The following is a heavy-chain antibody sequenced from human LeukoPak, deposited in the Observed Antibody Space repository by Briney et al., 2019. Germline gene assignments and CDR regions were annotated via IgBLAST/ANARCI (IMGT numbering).Heavy chain of an antibody. CDR3: ARGERFGESHHAGVGY. J-gene: IGHJ4*02. Sequence: SETLSLTCAVYGGSFSGYYWSWIRQPPGKGLEWIGEINHSGSTNYNPSLKSRVTISIDTSKNQFSLKLSSVTAADTAVYYCARGERFGESHHAGVGYWGQGTLVTVSS. D-gene: IGHD3-10*01. V-gene: IGHV4-34*01. CDR1: GGSFSGYY. CDR2: INHSGST.